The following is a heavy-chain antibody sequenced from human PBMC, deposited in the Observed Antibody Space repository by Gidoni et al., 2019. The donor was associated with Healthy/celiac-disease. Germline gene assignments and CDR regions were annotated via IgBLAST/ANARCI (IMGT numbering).Heavy chain of an antibody. CDR3: ARGAMVQRVIGWRPFDY. CDR1: AFTFRSDS. V-gene: IGHV3-21*01. D-gene: IGHD3-10*01. Sequence: VRLVASGGGVVKPGGSLRLSCAASAFTFRSDSMNWVRQAPGKGLEWGSSISSSSSYRYYADSVKGRFTIARDNAKNSLYLQMNSLRAKDTAVYYCARGAMVQRVIGWRPFDYWGQGTLVTVSS. J-gene: IGHJ4*02. CDR2: ISSSSSYR.